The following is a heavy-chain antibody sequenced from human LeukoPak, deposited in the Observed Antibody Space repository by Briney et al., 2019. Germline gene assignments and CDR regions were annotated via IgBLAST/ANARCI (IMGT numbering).Heavy chain of an antibody. V-gene: IGHV5-51*01. Sequence: GESLKISCKGSGYSFTSYWIAWVRQMPGKGLEWMGIIYPGDSDTRYSPSFQGQVTISVDKSISTTYLQWNSLRASDTAMYYCARHIQSGGAPASGVYWGQGTLVTVSS. CDR3: ARHIQSGGAPASGVY. D-gene: IGHD1-26*01. CDR2: IYPGDSDT. J-gene: IGHJ4*01. CDR1: GYSFTSYW.